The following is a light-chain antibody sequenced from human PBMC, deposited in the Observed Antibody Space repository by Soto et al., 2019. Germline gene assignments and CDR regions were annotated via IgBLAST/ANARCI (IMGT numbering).Light chain of an antibody. CDR3: HQSYSIPFT. V-gene: IGKV1-39*01. J-gene: IGKJ3*01. Sequence: DVQMTQSPSSLSASVGDRVTITCRASQNITNYLSWFQHKPGKAPKLLIYSASSLQGGVPSGFSGSGSGTDFTLTINSRRPEDFATYYCHQSYSIPFTFGPGTKVDIK. CDR1: QNITNY. CDR2: SAS.